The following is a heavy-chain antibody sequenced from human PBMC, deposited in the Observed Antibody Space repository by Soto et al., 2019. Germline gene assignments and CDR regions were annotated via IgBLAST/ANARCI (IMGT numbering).Heavy chain of an antibody. D-gene: IGHD2-2*02. CDR2: INHSGST. J-gene: IGHJ6*03. Sequence: PSETLSLTCAVYGGSFSGYYWSWIRQPPGKGLEWIGEINHSGSTNYNPSLKSRVTISVDTSKNQFSLKLSSVTAADTAVYYCARGPAAIFYYYYMDVWGKGTTVT. CDR1: GGSFSGYY. CDR3: ARGPAAIFYYYYMDV. V-gene: IGHV4-34*01.